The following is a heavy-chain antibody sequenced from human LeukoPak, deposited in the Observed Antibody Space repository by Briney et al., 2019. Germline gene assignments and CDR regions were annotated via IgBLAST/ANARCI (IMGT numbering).Heavy chain of an antibody. CDR1: GCTFSSYG. CDR3: AKDFNYDSSGSGIDY. V-gene: IGHV3-30*18. Sequence: GGSLRLSCAASGCTFSSYGKHWVRQAPGKGLEWVAVISYDGSNKYYADSVKGRFTISRDNSKNTLYLQMNSLRADDTAVYYCAKDFNYDSSGSGIDYWGQGTLVTVSS. CDR2: ISYDGSNK. J-gene: IGHJ4*02. D-gene: IGHD3-22*01.